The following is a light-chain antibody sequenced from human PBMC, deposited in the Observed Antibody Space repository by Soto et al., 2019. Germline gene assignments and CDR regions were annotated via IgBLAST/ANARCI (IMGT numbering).Light chain of an antibody. CDR3: SSYTSSSTIYV. CDR2: EVS. CDR1: SRDLGGYNY. Sequence: QSVLTQPASVSWSPGQSITISCTGTSRDLGGYNYVCWYQQHPGKAPKLMIYEVSNRPSGVSNRFSGSKSGNTASLTISGLQAEDEADYYCSSYTSSSTIYVFGTGTKVTVL. J-gene: IGLJ1*01. V-gene: IGLV2-14*01.